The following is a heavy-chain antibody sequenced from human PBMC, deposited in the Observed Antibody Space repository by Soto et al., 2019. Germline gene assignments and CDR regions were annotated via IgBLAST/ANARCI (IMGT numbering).Heavy chain of an antibody. Sequence: ASMKVSCKASGYTFTGYYMHWVRQAPGQGLEWMGWINPNSGGTNYAQKFQGWVTMTRDTSISTAYMELSRLRSDDTAVYYCARDPSSIAARPGSWFDPWGQGTLVTVSS. CDR3: ARDPSSIAARPGSWFDP. CDR2: INPNSGGT. V-gene: IGHV1-2*04. D-gene: IGHD6-6*01. CDR1: GYTFTGYY. J-gene: IGHJ5*02.